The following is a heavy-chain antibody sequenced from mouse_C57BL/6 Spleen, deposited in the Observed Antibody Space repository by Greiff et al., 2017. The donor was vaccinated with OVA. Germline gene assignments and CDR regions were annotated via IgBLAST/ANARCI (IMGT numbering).Heavy chain of an antibody. J-gene: IGHJ1*03. CDR2: INPSNGGT. V-gene: IGHV1-53*01. CDR1: GYTFTSYW. Sequence: VQLQQSGTELVKPGASVKLSCKASGYTFTSYWMHWVKQRPGQGLEWIGNINPSNGGTNYNEKFKSKATLTVDKSSSTAYMQLSSLTSEDSAVYYCARRAVVAPGWYFDVWGTGTTVTVSS. D-gene: IGHD1-1*01. CDR3: ARRAVVAPGWYFDV.